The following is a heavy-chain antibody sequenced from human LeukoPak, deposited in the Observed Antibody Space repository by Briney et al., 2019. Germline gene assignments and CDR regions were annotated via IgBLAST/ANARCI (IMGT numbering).Heavy chain of an antibody. Sequence: LETLSLTCTVSGGSISSYYWSWIRQPPGKGLEWIGYIYYSGSTNYNPSLKSRVTISVDTSKSQFSLKLSSVTAADTAVYYCARVGGSSWSGYYYYGMDVWGQGTTVTVSS. D-gene: IGHD6-13*01. J-gene: IGHJ6*02. CDR2: IYYSGST. V-gene: IGHV4-59*01. CDR3: ARVGGSSWSGYYYYGMDV. CDR1: GGSISSYY.